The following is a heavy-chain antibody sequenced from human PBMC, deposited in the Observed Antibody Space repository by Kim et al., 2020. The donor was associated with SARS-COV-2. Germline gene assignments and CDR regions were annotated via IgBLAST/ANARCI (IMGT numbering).Heavy chain of an antibody. CDR1: GFTFSSYG. V-gene: IGHV3-30*18. J-gene: IGHJ4*02. CDR2: ISYHVSNK. Sequence: GGSLRLSCAASGFTFSSYGMHWVRQAPGKGLECVAVISYHVSNKYYADSVKGRFTISRDNSKNTLYLQMNSLRAEDTAVYYCAKENSSKRHQIFDYLGQGTPVTVSS. CDR3: AKENSSKRHQIFDY. D-gene: IGHD2-2*01.